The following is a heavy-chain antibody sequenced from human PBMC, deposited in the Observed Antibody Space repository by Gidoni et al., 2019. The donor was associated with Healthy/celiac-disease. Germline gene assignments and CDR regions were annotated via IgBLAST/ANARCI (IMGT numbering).Heavy chain of an antibody. CDR1: GFTVTSSY. V-gene: IGHV3-66*01. Sequence: EVQLVESGGGLVQPGGSLRLSCAASGFTVTSSYMSWVRQAPGKGLEWVSVMYSGGSTYYADSVKGIFTISIDNSKNTLYLQMNSLRAEDTAVYYCARGAGDYWGQGTLVTVSS. D-gene: IGHD6-25*01. J-gene: IGHJ4*02. CDR2: MYSGGST. CDR3: ARGAGDY.